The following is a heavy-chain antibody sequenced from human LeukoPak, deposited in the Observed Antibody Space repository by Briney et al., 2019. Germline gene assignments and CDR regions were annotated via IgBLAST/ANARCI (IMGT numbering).Heavy chain of an antibody. Sequence: GGSLRLSCAASGFTFSSHSMNWVRQAPGKGLEWVSYISSSSSTIYYADSVKGRFTISRDNVKDSLYLQMNSLRVEDTAVYYCARVLGYYYAMDVWGQGTTVTVSS. J-gene: IGHJ6*02. D-gene: IGHD6-13*01. CDR1: GFTFSSHS. CDR2: ISSSSSTI. V-gene: IGHV3-48*04. CDR3: ARVLGYYYAMDV.